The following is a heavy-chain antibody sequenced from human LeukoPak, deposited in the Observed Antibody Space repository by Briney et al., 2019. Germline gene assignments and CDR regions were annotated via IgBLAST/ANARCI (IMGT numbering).Heavy chain of an antibody. D-gene: IGHD2-2*01. V-gene: IGHV1-2*02. Sequence: ASVKVSCKASGYTFTGYYMHWVRQAPGQGLEWMGWINPNSGGTNYAQKFQGRVTMTRDTSISTAYMELSRLRSDDTAVYYCARDFGYCSSTSCYEGAFDIWGQGTMVTVSS. CDR2: INPNSGGT. CDR1: GYTFTGYY. J-gene: IGHJ3*02. CDR3: ARDFGYCSSTSCYEGAFDI.